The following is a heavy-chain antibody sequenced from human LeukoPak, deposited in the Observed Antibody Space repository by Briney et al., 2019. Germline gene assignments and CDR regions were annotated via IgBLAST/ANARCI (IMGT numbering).Heavy chain of an antibody. D-gene: IGHD6-6*01. CDR1: GFPFSSYA. V-gene: IGHV3-23*01. J-gene: IGHJ1*01. CDR2: ISGSGGST. Sequence: GGSLRLSCAASGFPFSSYAMSWVRQAPGKGLEWVSAISGSGGSTYYADSVKGRFTISRDNSKNTLYLQMNSLRAEDTAVYYCAKDEYSSSSEAEYFQHWGQGTLVTVSS. CDR3: AKDEYSSSSEAEYFQH.